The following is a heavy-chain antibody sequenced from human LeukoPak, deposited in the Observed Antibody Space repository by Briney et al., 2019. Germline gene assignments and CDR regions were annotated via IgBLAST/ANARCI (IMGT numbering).Heavy chain of an antibody. CDR2: IYYSGST. Sequence: PSETLSLTCTVSGGSISSYYWGWIRQPPGKGLEWIGYIYYSGSTNYNPSLKSRVTISVDTSKNQFSLKLSSVTAADTAVYYCARLFGDSSGYYYVSSYFDYWGQGTLVTVSS. CDR1: GGSISSYY. J-gene: IGHJ4*02. CDR3: ARLFGDSSGYYYVSSYFDY. V-gene: IGHV4-59*08. D-gene: IGHD3-22*01.